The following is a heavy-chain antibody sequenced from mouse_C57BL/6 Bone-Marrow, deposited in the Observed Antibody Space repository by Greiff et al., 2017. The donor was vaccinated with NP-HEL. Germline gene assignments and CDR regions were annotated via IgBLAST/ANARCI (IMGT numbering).Heavy chain of an antibody. J-gene: IGHJ4*01. CDR3: ARGDYGSSRFGYAMDY. Sequence: VKLQESGAELFQPGASVKISCKASGYAFSSYWMNWVKERPGPGPSRLAPLYPGDGDTKYNGKFKGKATLTADKSSSTAYMQVSSLTSEDSAVYFCARGDYGSSRFGYAMDYWGQGTSVTVSS. V-gene: IGHV1-80*01. CDR1: GYAFSSYW. CDR2: LYPGDGDT. D-gene: IGHD1-1*01.